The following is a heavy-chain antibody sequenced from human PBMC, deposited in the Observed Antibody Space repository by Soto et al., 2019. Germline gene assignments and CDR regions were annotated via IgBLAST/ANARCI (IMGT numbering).Heavy chain of an antibody. Sequence: SETLSLTCTVSGGSISSSSYYWGWIRQPPGKGLEWIGSIYYSGSTYYNPSLKSRVTISVDTSKNQFSLKLSSVTAADTAVYYCARHEGTYCSGGSCLNWFDPWGQGTLVTVSS. CDR1: GGSISSSSYY. CDR2: IYYSGST. CDR3: ARHEGTYCSGGSCLNWFDP. D-gene: IGHD2-15*01. V-gene: IGHV4-39*01. J-gene: IGHJ5*02.